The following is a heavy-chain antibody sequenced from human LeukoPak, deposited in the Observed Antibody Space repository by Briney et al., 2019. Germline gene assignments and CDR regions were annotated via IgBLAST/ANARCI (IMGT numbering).Heavy chain of an antibody. Sequence: GGSLRLSCAASGFTFSSYAMSWVRQAPGKGLEWVSAISGSGGSTYYADSVKGRFTISRDNSKNTLYLQMNNLRAEDTAVYYCAKARTNYYYYYGMDVWGKGTTVTVSS. CDR1: GFTFSSYA. CDR3: AKARTNYYYYYGMDV. V-gene: IGHV3-23*01. CDR2: ISGSGGST. J-gene: IGHJ6*04.